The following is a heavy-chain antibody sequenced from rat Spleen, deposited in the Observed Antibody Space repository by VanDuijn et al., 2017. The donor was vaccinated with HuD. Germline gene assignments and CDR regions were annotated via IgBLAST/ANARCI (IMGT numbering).Heavy chain of an antibody. CDR1: GFTFSDFY. CDR2: ISPSGGTT. V-gene: IGHV5-25*01. Sequence: EVQLVESDGGLVQPGRSLKLSCAASGFTFSDFYMAWVRQAPTKGLEWVGSISPSGGTTYYRDSVKGRFTFSRDNAKSLLYLQMDSLRSEDTATYYCARRHYGYTDYFDYWGQGVMVPVSS. CDR3: ARRHYGYTDYFDY. J-gene: IGHJ2*01. D-gene: IGHD1-11*01.